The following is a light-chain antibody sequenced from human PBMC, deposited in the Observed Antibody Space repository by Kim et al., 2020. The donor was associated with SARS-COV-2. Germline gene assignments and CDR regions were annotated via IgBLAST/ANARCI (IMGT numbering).Light chain of an antibody. CDR1: QGGRCTS. CDR2: GAS. J-gene: IGKJ1*01. CDR3: QQYGSSPRT. Sequence: SPGDRATHSCRASQGGRCTSLGWYQQEPGQAPRLLIYGASSRSTGIPDRFSGSGSGTDFTLTISRLEPEDFAVYYCQQYGSSPRTFGQGTKVGIK. V-gene: IGKV3-20*01.